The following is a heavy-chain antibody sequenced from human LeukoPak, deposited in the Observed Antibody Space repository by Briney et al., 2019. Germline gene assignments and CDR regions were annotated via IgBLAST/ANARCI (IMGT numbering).Heavy chain of an antibody. CDR2: IRSKAYGGTT. Sequence: GGSLRLSCTASGFTFGDYAMSWVRQAPGKGLEWVGFIRSKAYGGTTEYAASVKGRFTISRDDSKSIAYPQMNSLKTEDTAVYYCTRATAVFWSGYPDYWGQGTLVTVSS. J-gene: IGHJ4*02. D-gene: IGHD3-3*01. V-gene: IGHV3-49*04. CDR3: TRATAVFWSGYPDY. CDR1: GFTFGDYA.